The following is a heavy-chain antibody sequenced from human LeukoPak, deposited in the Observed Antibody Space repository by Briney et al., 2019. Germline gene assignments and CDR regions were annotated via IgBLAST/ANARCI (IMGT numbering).Heavy chain of an antibody. J-gene: IGHJ5*02. V-gene: IGHV3-21*01. CDR1: RFTFSSYS. Sequence: GGSLRLSCAASRFTFSSYSMNWVRQAPGKGLEWVSSISSSGSYIYYADSVKGRFTISRDNAKNSLYLQMNSLRAEDTAVYYCARHSVPGGGFDPWGQGTLVTVSS. CDR3: ARHSVPGGGFDP. D-gene: IGHD6-19*01. CDR2: ISSSGSYI.